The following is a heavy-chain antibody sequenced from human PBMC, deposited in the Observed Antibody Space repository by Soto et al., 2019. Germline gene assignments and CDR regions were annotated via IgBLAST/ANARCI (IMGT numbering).Heavy chain of an antibody. CDR2: ISYDGSLE. CDR3: AKANYDYVRRIYRLARSDP. J-gene: IGHJ5*02. Sequence: QVQLVESGGGVVQPGGSLRLSCVASGFTFSSSGMHWVRQSPDKGLEWVAVISYDGSLEYYADSVKGRFTISRDNSRKTLYHQMNSLRPGDTGVYYCAKANYDYVRRIYRLARSDPWGQGTLVTVSS. V-gene: IGHV3-30*18. D-gene: IGHD3-16*02. CDR1: GFTFSSSG.